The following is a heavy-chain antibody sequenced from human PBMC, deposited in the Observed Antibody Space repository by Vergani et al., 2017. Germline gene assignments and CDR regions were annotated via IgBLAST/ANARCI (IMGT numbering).Heavy chain of an antibody. CDR2: ISHDGSES. CDR3: AKAAGMGITVSATIDS. Sequence: QVRLVESGGGVVQPGGSLRLSCAASGFTFSNFGMHWVRQAPGKGLEWVALISHDGSESFYGTSVTGRLTISRDNSKNTLFLQLSSLKAEDTSVYYCAKAAGMGITVSATIDSWGQGTLVLVSS. J-gene: IGHJ4*02. CDR1: GFTFSNFG. D-gene: IGHD3-10*02. V-gene: IGHV3-30*18.